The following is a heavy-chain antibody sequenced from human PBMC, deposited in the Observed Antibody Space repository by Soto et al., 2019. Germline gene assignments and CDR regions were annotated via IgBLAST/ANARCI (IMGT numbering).Heavy chain of an antibody. CDR1: GGSISSGDYY. D-gene: IGHD3-22*01. CDR3: ARDPYYYDSSGYSDY. V-gene: IGHV4-30-4*01. Sequence: SETLSLTCXVSGGSISSGDYYWSWIRQPPGKGLEWIGYIYYSGSTYYNPSLKSRVTISVDTSKNQFSLKLSSVTAADTAVYYCARDPYYYDSSGYSDYWGQGTLVTVSS. J-gene: IGHJ4*02. CDR2: IYYSGST.